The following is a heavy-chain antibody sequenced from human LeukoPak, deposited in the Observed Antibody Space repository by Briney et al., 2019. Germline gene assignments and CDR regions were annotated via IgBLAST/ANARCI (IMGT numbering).Heavy chain of an antibody. CDR3: ARGGAAAGWGNNWFDP. V-gene: IGHV1-18*01. D-gene: IGHD6-13*01. J-gene: IGHJ5*02. CDR1: GYTFTSYG. Sequence: GASVKVSCKASGYTFTSYGINWVRQAPGQGLEWMGWISAYNGDTNYAQKLQGRVTMTTDTSTSTAYMELRSLRSDDTAVYYCARGGAAAGWGNNWFDPWGQGTLVTVSS. CDR2: ISAYNGDT.